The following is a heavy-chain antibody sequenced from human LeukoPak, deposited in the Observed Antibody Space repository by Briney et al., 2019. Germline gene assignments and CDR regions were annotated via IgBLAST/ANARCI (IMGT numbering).Heavy chain of an antibody. CDR3: ASPLIVVVPAVDY. CDR1: GYTFTGYY. J-gene: IGHJ4*02. CDR2: INPNSGGT. V-gene: IGHV1-2*06. Sequence: ASVKVSCKASGYTFTGYYTHWVRQAPGQGLEWMGRINPNSGGTNYAQKFQGRVTMTRDTSISTAYMELSRLRSDDTAVYYCASPLIVVVPAVDYWGQGTLVTVSS. D-gene: IGHD2-2*01.